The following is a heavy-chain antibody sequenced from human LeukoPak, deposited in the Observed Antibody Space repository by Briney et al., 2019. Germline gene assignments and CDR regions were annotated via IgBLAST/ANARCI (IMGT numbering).Heavy chain of an antibody. CDR1: GFTFSSYS. CDR2: ISSSSSYI. Sequence: GGSLRLSCAASGFTFSSYSMNWVRQAPGKGLEWVSSISSSSSYIYYADSVKGRFTISRDNAKNSLYLQMNSLRAEDTAVYYCARGNVGAGDYYFDYWGQGTRVTVSS. V-gene: IGHV3-21*01. CDR3: ARGNVGAGDYYFDY. D-gene: IGHD1-26*01. J-gene: IGHJ4*02.